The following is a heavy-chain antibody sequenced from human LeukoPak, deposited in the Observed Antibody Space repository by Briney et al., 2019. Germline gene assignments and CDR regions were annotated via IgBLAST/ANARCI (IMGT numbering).Heavy chain of an antibody. CDR3: ASPPGCGGDCYSGYFQH. CDR1: GGTFSSYA. J-gene: IGHJ1*01. D-gene: IGHD2-21*02. Sequence: SVKVSCKASGGTFSSYAISWVRQAPGQGLEWMGGIIPIFGTANHAQKFQGRVTITADESTSTAYMELSSLRSEDTAVYYCASPPGCGGDCYSGYFQHWGQGTLVTVSS. V-gene: IGHV1-69*13. CDR2: IIPIFGTA.